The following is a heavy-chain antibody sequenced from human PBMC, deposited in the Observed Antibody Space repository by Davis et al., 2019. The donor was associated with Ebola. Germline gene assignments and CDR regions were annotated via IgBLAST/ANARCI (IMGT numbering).Heavy chain of an antibody. CDR2: INSDGSST. J-gene: IGHJ6*02. V-gene: IGHV3-74*01. D-gene: IGHD5-18*01. Sequence: GESLKISCAASGFTFSSYWMHWVRQAPGKGLVWVSRINSDGSSTSYADSVKGRFTISRDNAKNTLYLQMNSLRAEDTAVYYCARGRYSDGMDVWGQGTTVTVSS. CDR3: ARGRYSDGMDV. CDR1: GFTFSSYW.